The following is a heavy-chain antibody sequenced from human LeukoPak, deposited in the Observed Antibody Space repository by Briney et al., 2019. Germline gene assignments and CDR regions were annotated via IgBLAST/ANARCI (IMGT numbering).Heavy chain of an antibody. V-gene: IGHV4-59*08. CDR2: IYYSGST. J-gene: IGHJ4*01. D-gene: IGHD1-1*01. CDR3: ARHMGLGYTYFYPYFDY. CDR1: GGSLTNYY. Sequence: SETLSVTCTVSGGSLTNYYWSWIRQPPGERLEWIGYIYYSGSTNYNPSLKGRVTISVDTSKNQFSLKLSSVTAADTAVYYCARHMGLGYTYFYPYFDYWGQGTLVTVSS.